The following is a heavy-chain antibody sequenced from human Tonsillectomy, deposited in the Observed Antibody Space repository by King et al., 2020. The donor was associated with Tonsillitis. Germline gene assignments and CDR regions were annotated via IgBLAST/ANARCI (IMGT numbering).Heavy chain of an antibody. CDR1: GGTFSSYA. D-gene: IGHD5-12*01. CDR3: AIDIVATGSEALGPNWFGP. CDR2: IIPILGIA. V-gene: IGHV1-69*09. J-gene: IGHJ5*02. Sequence: VQLVESGAEVKKPGSSVKVSCKASGGTFSSYAISWVRQAPGQGLEWMGRIIPILGIANYAQKFQGRVTITADKSTSTAYMELSSLRSEDTAVYYCAIDIVATGSEALGPNWFGPWGQATLVTVSS.